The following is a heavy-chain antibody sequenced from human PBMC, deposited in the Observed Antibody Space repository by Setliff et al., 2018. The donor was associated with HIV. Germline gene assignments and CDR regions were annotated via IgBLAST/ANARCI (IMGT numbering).Heavy chain of an antibody. D-gene: IGHD1-1*01. J-gene: IGHJ4*02. CDR2: ISPNNGDK. V-gene: IGHV1-2*02. CDR3: ARQLSNSLDY. Sequence: ASVKVSCKASGYTFTDFFLHWVRQAPGQGLEWMGWISPNNGDKKIPQKCRGRVTMTRDTSISTAYMELSGLRSDDTAMYYCARQLSNSLDYWGQGTLVTVSS. CDR1: GYTFTDFF.